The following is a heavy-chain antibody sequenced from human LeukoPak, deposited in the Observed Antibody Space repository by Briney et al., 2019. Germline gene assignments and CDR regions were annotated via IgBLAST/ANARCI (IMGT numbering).Heavy chain of an antibody. Sequence: GGSLRLSCAASGFTFSSYAMSWVRQAPGKGLEWVSAISGSGGSTYYADSVKGRFTISRDNSKNTLYLQMNSLRAENTAVYYCAKDRGGIVVVIDYWGQGTLVTVSS. CDR2: ISGSGGST. CDR1: GFTFSSYA. J-gene: IGHJ4*02. CDR3: AKDRGGIVVVIDY. V-gene: IGHV3-23*01. D-gene: IGHD3-22*01.